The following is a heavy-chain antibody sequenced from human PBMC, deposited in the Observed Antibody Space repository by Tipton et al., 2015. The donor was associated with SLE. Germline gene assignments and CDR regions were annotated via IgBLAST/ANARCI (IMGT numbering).Heavy chain of an antibody. CDR1: GYTFSTYD. Sequence: QVQLVQSGAEVKKPGASVKVSCKASGYTFSTYDISWVRQAPGQGLEWMGNIIPIFDATDYAETFQGRVTITTDESTSTAYMELRSLRFEDTAVYYCARGQYCGGDCYGPDWFDTWGQGTLVTVSS. J-gene: IGHJ5*02. D-gene: IGHD2-21*01. CDR2: IIPIFDAT. CDR3: ARGQYCGGDCYGPDWFDT. V-gene: IGHV1-69*18.